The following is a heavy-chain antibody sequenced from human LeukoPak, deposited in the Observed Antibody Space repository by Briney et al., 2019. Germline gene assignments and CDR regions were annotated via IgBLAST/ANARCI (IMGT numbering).Heavy chain of an antibody. J-gene: IGHJ4*02. Sequence: SETLSLTCAVSGYSISSGYYWGWIRQPPGKGLEWIGSIYHSGSTYYNPSLKSRVTISVDTSRNQFSLKLSSVTAADTAVYYCARRTVTTSYFDYWGQGTLVTVSS. CDR1: GYSISSGYY. CDR3: ARRTVTTSYFDY. V-gene: IGHV4-38-2*01. D-gene: IGHD4-11*01. CDR2: IYHSGST.